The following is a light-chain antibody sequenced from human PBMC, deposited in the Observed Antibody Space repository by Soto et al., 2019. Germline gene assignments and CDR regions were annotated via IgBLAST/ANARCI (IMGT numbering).Light chain of an antibody. CDR3: QQYGSSPWT. J-gene: IGKJ1*01. V-gene: IGKV3-20*01. CDR1: QSVSSSY. Sequence: EIVLTQSPGTLSLSPGERATLSCRASQSVSSSYLAWYQQKPGQAPRLLIYGASSRATGIPDRFCGSGSGTDFTLTISRLEPEDFAVYYCQQYGSSPWTFGQGTKVEIK. CDR2: GAS.